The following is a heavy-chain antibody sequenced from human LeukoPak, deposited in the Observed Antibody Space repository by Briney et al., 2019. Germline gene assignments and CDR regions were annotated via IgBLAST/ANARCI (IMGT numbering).Heavy chain of an antibody. CDR1: GYTFTSYY. CDR2: ISPTGDST. J-gene: IGHJ4*02. V-gene: IGHV1-46*03. D-gene: IGHD1-26*01. CDR3: ARDWELGY. Sequence: ASVKVSCKASGYTFTSYYMHWVRQAPGQGLEWVGVISPTGDSTNHPQKFQGRVTMTRDTSTSTVYMELTGLTSEDTAVYYCARDWELGYWGQGTLVTVSS.